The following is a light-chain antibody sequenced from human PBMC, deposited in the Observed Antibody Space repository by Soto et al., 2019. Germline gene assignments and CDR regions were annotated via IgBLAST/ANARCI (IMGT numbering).Light chain of an antibody. V-gene: IGLV1-44*01. CDR2: SNN. CDR1: SSNIGSNT. J-gene: IGLJ1*01. CDR3: AAWDDSLNGYV. Sequence: QSVLTQPPSASGTPGQRVTISCSGSSSNIGSNTVNWYQQLPGTAPKLLIYSNNQRPSGVPDRFSGSKSGTSASLAISGLQSEPEADYYCAAWDDSLNGYVFGTATKLTVL.